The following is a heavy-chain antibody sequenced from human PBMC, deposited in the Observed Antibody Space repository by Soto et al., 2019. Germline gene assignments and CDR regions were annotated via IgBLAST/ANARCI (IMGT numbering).Heavy chain of an antibody. Sequence: QVHLKESGPGLVKPSETLSLTCSVSGGSISRGYWTWIRQPPGKGLEWIGYIYYSGSINYNPSLESRVIISVDTSKNQFSLRLSSVTAADTAVYYCARAYYDTAGYGLDPWGQGALVTVSS. CDR3: ARAYYDTAGYGLDP. D-gene: IGHD3-22*01. CDR1: GGSISRGY. J-gene: IGHJ5*02. CDR2: IYYSGSI. V-gene: IGHV4-59*01.